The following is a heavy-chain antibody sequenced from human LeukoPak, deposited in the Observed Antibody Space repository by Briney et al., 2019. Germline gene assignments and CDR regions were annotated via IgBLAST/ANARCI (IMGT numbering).Heavy chain of an antibody. V-gene: IGHV3-48*02. CDR3: ARGGRAMVDY. D-gene: IGHD3-16*01. CDR2: ITQTAASI. CDR1: GFNFSDSR. J-gene: IGHJ4*02. Sequence: GGSLRLSCAASGFNFSDSRMTWVRQAPGKGLEWVSYITQTAASIYHADSVRGRFTISRDNAKNSLYLQMNSLRDEDTAVYYCARGGRAMVDYWGQGTLVTVSS.